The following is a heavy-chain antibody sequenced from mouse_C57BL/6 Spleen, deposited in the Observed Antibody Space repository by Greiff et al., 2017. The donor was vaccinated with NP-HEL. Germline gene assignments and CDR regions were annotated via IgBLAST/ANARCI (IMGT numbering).Heavy chain of an antibody. CDR2: ISSGGDYI. CDR3: TRGLAPYYFDY. V-gene: IGHV5-9-1*02. CDR1: GFTFSSYA. D-gene: IGHD4-1*01. J-gene: IGHJ2*01. Sequence: EVKLQESGEGLVKPGGSLKLSCAASGFTFSSYAMSWVRQTPEKRLEWVAYISSGGDYIYYADTVKGRFTISRDNARNTLYLQMSSLKSEDTAMYYCTRGLAPYYFDYWGQGTTLTVSS.